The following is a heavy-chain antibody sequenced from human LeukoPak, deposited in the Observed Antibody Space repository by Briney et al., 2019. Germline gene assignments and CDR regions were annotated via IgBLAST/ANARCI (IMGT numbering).Heavy chain of an antibody. J-gene: IGHJ4*02. D-gene: IGHD2-2*01. CDR1: GGSMSSYY. CDR3: ARDPAVTRFDY. V-gene: IGHV4-59*01. CDR2: IYYSGNT. Sequence: PSETLSLTCTVSGGSMSSYYWSWIRQPPRKGLEWIGYIYYSGNTNYNPSLKSRVTISVDTSKNQFSLKLSSVTAADTAVYYCARDPAVTRFDYWGQGTLVTVSS.